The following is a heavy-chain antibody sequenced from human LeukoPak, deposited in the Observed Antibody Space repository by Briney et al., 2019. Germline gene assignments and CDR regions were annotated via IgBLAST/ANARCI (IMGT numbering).Heavy chain of an antibody. CDR1: GFTFSSYE. Sequence: PGGSLRLSCAASGFTFSSYEMNWVPQAPGKGLEWVSYISSSGSTIYYADSVKGRFTISRDNAKNSLYLQMNSLRAEDTAVYYCASFGIQLWLSYWGQGTLVTVSS. CDR3: ASFGIQLWLSY. J-gene: IGHJ4*02. V-gene: IGHV3-48*03. D-gene: IGHD5-18*01. CDR2: ISSSGSTI.